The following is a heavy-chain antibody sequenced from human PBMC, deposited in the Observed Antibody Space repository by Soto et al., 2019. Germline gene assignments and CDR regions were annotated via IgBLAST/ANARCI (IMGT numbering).Heavy chain of an antibody. CDR3: ERDKLVVVTATRGPKWFDP. D-gene: IGHD2-21*02. V-gene: IGHV1-46*01. J-gene: IGHJ5*02. CDR1: GYTFTGYY. Sequence: GASVKVSCKSSGYTFTGYYMHWVRQAPGQGLEWMGIINPSGGSTSYAQKFQGRVTMTRDTSTSTVYMELSSLRSEDTAVYYCERDKLVVVTATRGPKWFDPWGQGTLVTVSA. CDR2: INPSGGST.